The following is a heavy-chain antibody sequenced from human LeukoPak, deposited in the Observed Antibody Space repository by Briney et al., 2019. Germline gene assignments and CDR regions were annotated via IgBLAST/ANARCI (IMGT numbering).Heavy chain of an antibody. Sequence: GGSLRLSCAASGFTFSSYAMHWVRQAPGKGLEWVAVISYDGSNKYYADSVKGRFTISRDNSKNTLYLQMNSLRAEDTAVYYCARDLYSSVWGQGTLVTVSS. CDR3: ARDLYSSV. CDR2: ISYDGSNK. D-gene: IGHD6-25*01. CDR1: GFTFSSYA. J-gene: IGHJ4*02. V-gene: IGHV3-30-3*01.